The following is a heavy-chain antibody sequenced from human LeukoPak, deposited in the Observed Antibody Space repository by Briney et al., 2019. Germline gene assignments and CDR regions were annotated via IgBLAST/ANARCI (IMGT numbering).Heavy chain of an antibody. D-gene: IGHD5-18*01. CDR2: ISGSGSTT. CDR3: GKDSTAMGYAIDY. CDR1: GFTFSTYA. J-gene: IGHJ4*02. V-gene: IGHV3-23*01. Sequence: GGSLRLSCAASGFTFSTYAMSWVRQAPGRGLEWASVISGSGSTTSYADSVKGRFTISRDNSKNILYLQMYGLRAEDMAVYYCGKDSTAMGYAIDYWGQGTLVTVSS.